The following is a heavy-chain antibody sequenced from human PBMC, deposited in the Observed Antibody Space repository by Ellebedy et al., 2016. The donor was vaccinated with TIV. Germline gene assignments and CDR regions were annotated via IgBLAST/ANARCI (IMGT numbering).Heavy chain of an antibody. D-gene: IGHD5-12*01. Sequence: SETLSLTXTVSGGSISSYYWSWIRQPPGKGLEWIGYIYYSGSTYYNPSLKSRVTISVDTSKNQFSLKLSSVTAADTAVYYCARVGYSGYPSKYYIDYWGQGTLVTVSS. V-gene: IGHV4-59*08. CDR3: ARVGYSGYPSKYYIDY. J-gene: IGHJ4*02. CDR1: GGSISSYY. CDR2: IYYSGST.